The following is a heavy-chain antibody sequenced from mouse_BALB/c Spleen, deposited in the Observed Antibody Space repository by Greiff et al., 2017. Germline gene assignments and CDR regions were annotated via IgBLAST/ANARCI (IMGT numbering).Heavy chain of an antibody. CDR3: ARELSEEAMDY. CDR2: IRNKANGYTT. CDR1: GFTFTDYY. J-gene: IGHJ4*01. V-gene: IGHV7-3*02. Sequence: DVKLVESGGGLVQPGGSLRLSCATSGFTFTDYYMSWVRQPPGKALEWLGFIRNKANGYTTEYSASVKGRFTISRDNSQSILYLQMNTLRAEDSATYYCARELSEEAMDYWGQGTSVTVSS.